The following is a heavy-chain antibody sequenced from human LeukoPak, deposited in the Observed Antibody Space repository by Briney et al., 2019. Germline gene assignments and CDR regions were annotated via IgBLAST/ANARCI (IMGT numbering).Heavy chain of an antibody. D-gene: IGHD1-26*01. CDR3: ARDKGIVGATNEPDAFDI. Sequence: SETLSLTCSVYGGSISSGTYYWNWIRQPAGRGLEWIGRFYTGGGTNYNPSLKSRVTISVDTSKNQFSLKLSSVTAADTAVYYCARDKGIVGATNEPDAFDIWGQGTMVTVSS. V-gene: IGHV4-61*02. CDR1: GGSISSGTYY. CDR2: FYTGGGT. J-gene: IGHJ3*02.